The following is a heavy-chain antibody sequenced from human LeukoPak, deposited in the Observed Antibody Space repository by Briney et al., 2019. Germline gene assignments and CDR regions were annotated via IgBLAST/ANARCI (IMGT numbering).Heavy chain of an antibody. V-gene: IGHV3-7*01. CDR3: ARARYCDY. J-gene: IGHJ4*02. CDR2: INQDGSEK. Sequence: PGGSLRLSCATSGFSLSSYWMIWVRQAPGKGLEWVANINQDGSEKNYVDSVKGRFTISRDNAKNSLYLQMNSLRAEDTAVYYCARARYCDYWGQGTLVTVSS. CDR1: GFSLSSYW. D-gene: IGHD2-15*01.